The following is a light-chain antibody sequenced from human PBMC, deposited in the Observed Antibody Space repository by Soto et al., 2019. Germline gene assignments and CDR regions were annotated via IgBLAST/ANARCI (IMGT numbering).Light chain of an antibody. CDR3: QQYGSSLIT. CDR2: DAS. V-gene: IGKV3-11*01. J-gene: IGKJ5*01. CDR1: QSVSSY. Sequence: EIVLTQSPATLSLSPGERSTLAFMASQSVSSYLAWYQQKPGQAPRLLIYDASNRATGIPARFSGSGSGTDFTLTISSLEPEDFAVYYCQQYGSSLITFGQGTRLEIK.